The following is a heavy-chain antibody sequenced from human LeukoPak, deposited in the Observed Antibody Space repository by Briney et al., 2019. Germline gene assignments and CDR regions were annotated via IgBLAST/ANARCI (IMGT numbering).Heavy chain of an antibody. CDR2: IYFTGTT. Sequence: PSETLSLTCTVSGGSISSYYWSWIRQPPGKGLEWIGYIYFTGTTNYNPSLKSRATISVDTSKKQFSLNLSSVTAADTAVYYCARDVMIRGQYEFWGQGIPVSVSS. J-gene: IGHJ4*02. CDR1: GGSISSYY. CDR3: ARDVMIRGQYEF. D-gene: IGHD2/OR15-2a*01. V-gene: IGHV4-59*01.